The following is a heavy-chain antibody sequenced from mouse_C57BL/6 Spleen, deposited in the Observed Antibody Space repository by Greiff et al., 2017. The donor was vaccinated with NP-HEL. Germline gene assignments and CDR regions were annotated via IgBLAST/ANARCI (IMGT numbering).Heavy chain of an antibody. J-gene: IGHJ4*01. V-gene: IGHV1-66*01. CDR1: GYSFTSYY. Sequence: QVQLQQSGPELVKPGASVKISCKASGYSFTSYYIHWVKQRPGQGLEWIGWIYPGSGNTKYNEKFKGKATLTADTSSSTAYIQLSSLTSEDSAVYYCARWVSNYYAMDYWGQGTSVTVSS. D-gene: IGHD2-5*01. CDR3: ARWVSNYYAMDY. CDR2: IYPGSGNT.